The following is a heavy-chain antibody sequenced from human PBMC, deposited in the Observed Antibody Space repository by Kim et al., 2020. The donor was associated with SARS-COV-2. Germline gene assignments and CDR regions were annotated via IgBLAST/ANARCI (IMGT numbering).Heavy chain of an antibody. J-gene: IGHJ4*02. CDR1: GFTFSGSA. CDR3: SGPYSSSWYGLNY. D-gene: IGHD6-13*01. Sequence: GGSLRLSCAAPGFTFSGSAMHWVRQASGKGLEWVGRIRSKANSYATEYAASVKGRFTISRDDSKNTAYLQMNSLKTEDTAVYYCSGPYSSSWYGLNYWGQGTLVTVSS. V-gene: IGHV3-73*01. CDR2: IRSKANSYAT.